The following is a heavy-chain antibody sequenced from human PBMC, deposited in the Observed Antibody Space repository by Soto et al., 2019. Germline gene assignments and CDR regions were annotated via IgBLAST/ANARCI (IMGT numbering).Heavy chain of an antibody. CDR1: GYILTNFY. V-gene: IGHV1-46*03. Sequence: QVQLVQPGAELKKPGASVKFSCKASGYILTNFYIHWVRQAPGQGLEWIGIINPNGGSTKYAQNFQGRVTMTRDTSTSTVYMDLSSLRSEDTAVYYCTRGLASGDYWGQGTLITVSS. J-gene: IGHJ4*02. CDR3: TRGLASGDY. CDR2: INPNGGST. D-gene: IGHD6-6*01.